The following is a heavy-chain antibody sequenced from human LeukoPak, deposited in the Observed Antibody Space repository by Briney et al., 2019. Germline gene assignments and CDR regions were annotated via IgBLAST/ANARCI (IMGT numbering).Heavy chain of an antibody. J-gene: IGHJ4*02. V-gene: IGHV3-23*01. Sequence: GGSLRLSCTASGFTFSSYTMSWVRQAPGKGLKWVSTIRTGGGNTYYADSVKGRFTVSRDDSKNTLYLQMNSLRAEDTAVYYCAKDGGLWVSAHWGDSWGRGTLVTVSS. D-gene: IGHD7-27*01. CDR2: IRTGGGNT. CDR1: GFTFSSYT. CDR3: AKDGGLWVSAHWGDS.